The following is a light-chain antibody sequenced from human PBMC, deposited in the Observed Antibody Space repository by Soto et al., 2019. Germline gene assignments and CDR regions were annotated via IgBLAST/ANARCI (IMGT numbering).Light chain of an antibody. Sequence: ETVLTQSPATLSVSPGERVTLSCRASRSMSSGLAWYQQKPGQLPRLLIYDASNRATDIPARFSGSGSGTEFILNISRLQSEDFAVYFCQQYNSWPLTFGGGTRVEIK. CDR1: RSMSSG. V-gene: IGKV3-15*01. J-gene: IGKJ4*01. CDR3: QQYNSWPLT. CDR2: DAS.